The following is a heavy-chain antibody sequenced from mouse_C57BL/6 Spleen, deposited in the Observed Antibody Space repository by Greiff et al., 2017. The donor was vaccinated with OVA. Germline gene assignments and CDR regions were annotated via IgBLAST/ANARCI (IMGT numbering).Heavy chain of an antibody. CDR2: IYPGDGDT. CDR3: ARSGNLGVRRDFDT. D-gene: IGHD2-14*01. V-gene: IGHV1-80*01. CDR1: GYAFSSYW. Sequence: VQLQQSGAELVKPGASVKISCKASGYAFSSYWMNWVKPRPGKGLEWIGQIYPGDGDTNYNGKLKGKATLTADNSSSTAYMQLSSLTSEDSAVYFCARSGNLGVRRDFDTGAKAPLSQSPQ. J-gene: IGHJ2*01.